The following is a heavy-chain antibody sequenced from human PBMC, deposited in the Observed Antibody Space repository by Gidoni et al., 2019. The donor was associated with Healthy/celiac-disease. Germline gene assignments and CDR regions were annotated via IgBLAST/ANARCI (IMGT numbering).Heavy chain of an antibody. V-gene: IGHV1-24*01. Sequence: QSGAEVKKPGASVKVSCKVSGYTLTELSMHWVRQAPGKGLEWMGGFDPEDGETIYAQKFQGRVTMTEDTSTDTAYMELSSLRSEDTAVYYCATATRGEGMVRGVISTIFDYWGQGTLVTVSS. CDR2: FDPEDGET. D-gene: IGHD3-10*01. CDR1: GYTLTELS. J-gene: IGHJ4*02. CDR3: ATATRGEGMVRGVISTIFDY.